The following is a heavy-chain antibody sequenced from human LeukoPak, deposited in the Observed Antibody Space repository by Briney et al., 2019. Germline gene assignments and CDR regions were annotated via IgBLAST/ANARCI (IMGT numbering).Heavy chain of an antibody. J-gene: IGHJ4*02. CDR2: INPNSGGT. V-gene: IGHV1-2*02. CDR3: ARGYNWNYFDY. CDR1: GYTFTAYY. D-gene: IGHD1-20*01. Sequence: ASVKVSCKASGYTFTAYYIHWVRQAPGQGLEWMGWINPNSGGTDYAQRFQGGVTMTGDTSISTAYMDLSRLRSDDTAVYYCARGYNWNYFDYWGQGTLVTVSS.